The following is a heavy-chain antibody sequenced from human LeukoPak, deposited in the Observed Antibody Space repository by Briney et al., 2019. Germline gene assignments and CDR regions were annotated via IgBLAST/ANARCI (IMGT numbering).Heavy chain of an antibody. CDR1: GFTFSSYG. D-gene: IGHD2-2*01. V-gene: IGHV3-30*02. Sequence: PGGSLRLSCAASGFTFSSYGMHWVRQAPGKGLEWVAFIRYDGSNKYYADSVKGRFTISRDNSKNTLYLQMNSLKTEDTAVYYCTTMTVVPTDYWGQGTLGTVSS. J-gene: IGHJ4*02. CDR3: TTMTVVPTDY. CDR2: IRYDGSNK.